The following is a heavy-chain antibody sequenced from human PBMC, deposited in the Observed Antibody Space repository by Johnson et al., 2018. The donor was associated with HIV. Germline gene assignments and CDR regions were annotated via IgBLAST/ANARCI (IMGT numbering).Heavy chain of an antibody. J-gene: IGHJ3*02. D-gene: IGHD4/OR15-4a*01. CDR2: INQDGSET. Sequence: VQLVESGGGLIQPGGSLRLSCAASDFNVSSNYISWVRQAPGKGLEWVANINQDGSETYSVDSVKGRFTLSRDNARSALFLQMNSLRAEDTAVYYCARDRRGAVIGGQGTMVTVSS. CDR3: ARDRRGAVI. V-gene: IGHV3-7*03. CDR1: DFNVSSNY.